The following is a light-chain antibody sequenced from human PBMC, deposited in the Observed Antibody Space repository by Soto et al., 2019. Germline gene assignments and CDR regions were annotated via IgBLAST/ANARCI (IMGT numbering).Light chain of an antibody. CDR3: SSYVGSNNV. V-gene: IGLV2-8*01. CDR2: EVS. Sequence: QSVLTQPPSASGSPGQSVTISCTRTSSDVGGYNYVSWYQHHPGNAPKLMIYEVSKRPSGVPDRFSGSKSGNTASLTVSGLQAEDEADYYCSSYVGSNNVFGTGTKVTVL. J-gene: IGLJ1*01. CDR1: SSDVGGYNY.